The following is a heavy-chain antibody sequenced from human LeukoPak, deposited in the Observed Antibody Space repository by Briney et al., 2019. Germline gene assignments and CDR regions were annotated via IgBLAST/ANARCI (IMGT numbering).Heavy chain of an antibody. Sequence: GGSLRLSCEASGFTFSDYYMSWIRQAPGKGLEWISYISGSSSHINYADSVKGRFTISRDNAKNSLYLQMNSLRAEDTAVYYCAREYTGSDYFDYWGQGTLITVSS. D-gene: IGHD5-12*01. CDR3: AREYTGSDYFDY. CDR1: GFTFSDYY. CDR2: ISGSSSHI. V-gene: IGHV3-11*06. J-gene: IGHJ4*02.